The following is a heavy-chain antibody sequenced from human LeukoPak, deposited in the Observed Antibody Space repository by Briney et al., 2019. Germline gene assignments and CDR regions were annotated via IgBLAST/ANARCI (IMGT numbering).Heavy chain of an antibody. J-gene: IGHJ5*02. Sequence: HTGGSLRLSCAASGFTVSSNYMSWVRQAPGKGLEWVSVIYSGGSTYYADSVKGRFTISRDNAKNTLNLQMNSLRAEDTAVYYCARDLGQYYDTSDNWFDPWGQGTLVTVSS. CDR3: ARDLGQYYDTSDNWFDP. CDR1: GFTVSSNY. V-gene: IGHV3-53*01. D-gene: IGHD3-22*01. CDR2: IYSGGST.